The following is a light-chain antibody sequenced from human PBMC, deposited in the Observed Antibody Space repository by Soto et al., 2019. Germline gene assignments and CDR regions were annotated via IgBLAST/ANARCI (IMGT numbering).Light chain of an antibody. J-gene: IGKJ4*01. CDR3: RQYNIWPPLT. CDR1: QSINRA. Sequence: EIVMTQSPATPSVSPGESATLSCRDSQSINRALAWYKQKPGQTPRLVMYCASTRATGTPARFSGGGSGREFTLIISSLQSEDFAVYYCRQYNIWPPLTFGGGTKVEIK. CDR2: CAS. V-gene: IGKV3-15*01.